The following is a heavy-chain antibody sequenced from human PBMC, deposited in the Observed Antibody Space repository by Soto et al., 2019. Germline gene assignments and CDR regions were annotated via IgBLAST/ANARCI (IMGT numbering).Heavy chain of an antibody. J-gene: IGHJ6*02. D-gene: IGHD3-9*01. CDR3: ARAGFQLRYFEEGMDV. CDR1: GGSVSSGSYY. Sequence: SETLSLTCTVSGGSVSSGSYYWSWIRQPPGKGLEWIGYIYYSGRTNYNPSLKSRVTISVDTSKNQSSLKLSSVTAADTAVYYCARAGFQLRYFEEGMDVWGQGTTVTVSS. CDR2: IYYSGRT. V-gene: IGHV4-61*01.